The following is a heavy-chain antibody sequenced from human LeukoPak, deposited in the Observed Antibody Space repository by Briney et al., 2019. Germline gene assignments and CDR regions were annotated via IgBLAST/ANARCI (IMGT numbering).Heavy chain of an antibody. CDR1: GFTFSRHW. J-gene: IGHJ4*02. D-gene: IGHD4-23*01. V-gene: IGHV3-74*01. CDR3: ARAKWTVVPFDY. Sequence: PGGSLRLSCAASGFTFSRHWMHWVRQAPGKGLVWVSRMDSDGGYINYADSVRGRFTISRDNAKNTLYLQMNSLRVDDTAVYYCARAKWTVVPFDYWGQGTLVTVSS. CDR2: MDSDGGYI.